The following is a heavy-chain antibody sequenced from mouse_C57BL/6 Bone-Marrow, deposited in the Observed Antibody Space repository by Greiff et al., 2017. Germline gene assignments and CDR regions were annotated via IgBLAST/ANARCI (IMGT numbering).Heavy chain of an antibody. CDR1: GYTFTSYW. J-gene: IGHJ2*01. V-gene: IGHV1-72*01. D-gene: IGHD2-12*01. CDR3: ANLRRGDY. CDR2: IDPNSGGT. Sequence: QVQLKEPGAELVKPGASVKLSCKASGYTFTSYWMHWVKQRPGRGLEWIGRIDPNSGGTKYNEKFKSTAPLTVDQPSRTAYMQLSSLTSEDAAVVYCANLRRGDYGGQGTTLTVSS.